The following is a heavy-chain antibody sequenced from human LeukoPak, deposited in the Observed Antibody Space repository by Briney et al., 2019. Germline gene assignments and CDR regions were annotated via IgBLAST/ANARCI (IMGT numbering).Heavy chain of an antibody. Sequence: ASVKVSCKASGGTFSSYAISWVRQAPGQGLEWMGEIIPIFGTANYAQKFQGRVTITADESTSTAYMELSSLRSEDTAVYYCANRAYYYDSSGYPVPGYFDYWGQGTLVTVSS. J-gene: IGHJ4*02. CDR2: IIPIFGTA. D-gene: IGHD3-22*01. V-gene: IGHV1-69*13. CDR1: GGTFSSYA. CDR3: ANRAYYYDSSGYPVPGYFDY.